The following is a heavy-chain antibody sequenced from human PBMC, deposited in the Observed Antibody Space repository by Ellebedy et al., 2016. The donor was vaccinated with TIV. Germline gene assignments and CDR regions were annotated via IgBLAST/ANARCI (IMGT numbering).Heavy chain of an antibody. V-gene: IGHV4-39*07. Sequence: SETLSLTCTVSGGSISRSSYYWVWFRQPPGTGLEWIGSINYSGRTYYNPSLQSRLTISVDTSRNQFSLKLNSVTAADTAVYYCARGGGSFSDHWGQGTLVTVSS. J-gene: IGHJ4*02. CDR3: ARGGGSFSDH. CDR2: INYSGRT. D-gene: IGHD2-15*01. CDR1: GGSISRSSYY.